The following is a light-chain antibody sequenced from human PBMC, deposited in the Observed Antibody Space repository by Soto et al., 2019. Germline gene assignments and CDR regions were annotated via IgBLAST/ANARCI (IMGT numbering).Light chain of an antibody. CDR1: QSVSSY. CDR3: QQYGSSPLT. CDR2: GAS. V-gene: IGKV3-20*01. Sequence: IGLTQSPATLSLSPGKRATLSCRASQSVSSYLAWYQQKPGQAPRLLIYGASSRATGIPDRFSGSGSGTDFTLTISRLEPEDFAVYYCQQYGSSPLTFGGGTKVDIK. J-gene: IGKJ4*01.